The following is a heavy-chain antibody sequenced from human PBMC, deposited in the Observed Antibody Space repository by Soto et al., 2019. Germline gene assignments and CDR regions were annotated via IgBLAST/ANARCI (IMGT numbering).Heavy chain of an antibody. CDR2: IYHNGSP. CDR1: GGSISSTNW. Sequence: PSETLSLTCAASGGSISSTNWWSWVRQSPGKGLEWIGEIYHNGSPDYNPSLKSRDTISVDKSKNHVFLKLTSVTAADTAMYFCGRWLGTSYGMDVWGQGTAVTVSS. D-gene: IGHD3-10*01. V-gene: IGHV4-4*02. J-gene: IGHJ6*02. CDR3: GRWLGTSYGMDV.